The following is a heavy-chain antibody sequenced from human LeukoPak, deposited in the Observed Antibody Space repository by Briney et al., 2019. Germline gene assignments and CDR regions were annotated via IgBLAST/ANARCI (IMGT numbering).Heavy chain of an antibody. V-gene: IGHV3-30*02. CDR1: GFTFSSSA. Sequence: GGSLRLSCGASGFTFSSSAMHWVRQGPGKGLEWVAYIAHHGNNKYYADSVKGRFTISRDNSKGSLYLQMNSLRADDTAVYHCAKDGSWSCTDWGQGTLVRVSS. J-gene: IGHJ4*02. CDR3: AKDGSWSCTD. CDR2: IAHHGNNK. D-gene: IGHD2-8*02.